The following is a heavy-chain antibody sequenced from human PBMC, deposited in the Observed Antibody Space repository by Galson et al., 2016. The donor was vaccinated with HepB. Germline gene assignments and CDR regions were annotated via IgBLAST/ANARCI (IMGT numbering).Heavy chain of an antibody. V-gene: IGHV4-59*01. CDR3: AREIGGYTAYDFEGRLRYFGI. D-gene: IGHD5-12*01. Sequence: SETLSLTCTVSGGSISSYYWTWIRQPPGKGLEWIGHIDYSGSTNYNSSLKSRVTILVDTSKNQFSLKLNSVTAADTAVYYCAREIGGYTAYDFEGRLRYFGIWGRGTLVTVSS. J-gene: IGHJ2*01. CDR1: GGSISSYY. CDR2: IDYSGST.